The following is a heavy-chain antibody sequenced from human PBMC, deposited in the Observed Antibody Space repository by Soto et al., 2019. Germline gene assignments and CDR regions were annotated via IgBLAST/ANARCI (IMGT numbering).Heavy chain of an antibody. CDR1: GVSISSYY. CDR3: AIRLDNVYFED. D-gene: IGHD2-2*03. J-gene: IGHJ4*02. V-gene: IGHV4-59*01. CDR2: IYYSGST. Sequence: PSETLSLTCTVSGVSISSYYWSWIRQPPGKGLEWIGYIYYSGSTNYNPSLKSRVTISVDTSKNQFSLKLSSVTAADTAVYYCAIRLDNVYFEDWGQGTLVTVSS.